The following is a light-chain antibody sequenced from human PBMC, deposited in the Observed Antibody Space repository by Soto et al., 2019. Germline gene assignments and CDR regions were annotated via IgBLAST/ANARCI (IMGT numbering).Light chain of an antibody. CDR3: QKYNSAPWT. CDR1: QAIRKC. Sequence: DIQMTQSPSSLSASIGDRVTITCRASQAIRKCLAWYQQKPGKVPKLLIYAASTLQSGVPSRFSGSGSGTDFTLTISSLQPEDVATYYCQKYNSAPWTFGQGTKVEIK. J-gene: IGKJ1*01. V-gene: IGKV1-27*01. CDR2: AAS.